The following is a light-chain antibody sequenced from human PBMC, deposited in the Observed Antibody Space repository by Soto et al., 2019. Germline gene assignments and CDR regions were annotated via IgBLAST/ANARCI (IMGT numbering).Light chain of an antibody. CDR3: QQYDNLPLT. V-gene: IGKV1-33*01. J-gene: IGKJ4*01. Sequence: IQVTPSPSALSASVGARITITCQASHDISKYLNWYQHKPGKAPKLLIYDASNFETGVPSRFSGSGSGTEFTFTISSLQPEDIATYYCQQYDNLPLTFGGGTKV. CDR2: DAS. CDR1: HDISKY.